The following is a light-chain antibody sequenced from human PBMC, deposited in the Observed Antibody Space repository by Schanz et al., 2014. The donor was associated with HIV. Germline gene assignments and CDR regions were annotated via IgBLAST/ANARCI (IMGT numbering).Light chain of an antibody. CDR3: QVWGPRPRVV. CDR1: NLGSKS. J-gene: IGLJ2*01. V-gene: IGLV3-21*01. CDR2: YYE. Sequence: SYELTQPPSVSVAPGKTARITCGGGNLGSKSVHWYHDKPGQAPVLVIYYYEDRPSGIPERFSGSNSGHTATLTLDRVETADEADYFCQVWGPRPRVVFGGGTKLTVL.